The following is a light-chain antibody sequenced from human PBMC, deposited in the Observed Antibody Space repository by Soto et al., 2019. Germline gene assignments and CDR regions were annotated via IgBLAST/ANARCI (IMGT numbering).Light chain of an antibody. Sequence: EIVLTHSPGTLSLYPCEIATLSCRASQSVSSSYLAWYQQKPGQAPRLLLYGASSRATGIPDRFSGSGSGTDFTLTISRLEPEDFAVYYCQQYGTSPTFGQGTRLEIK. CDR2: GAS. CDR1: QSVSSSY. J-gene: IGKJ5*01. V-gene: IGKV3-20*01. CDR3: QQYGTSPT.